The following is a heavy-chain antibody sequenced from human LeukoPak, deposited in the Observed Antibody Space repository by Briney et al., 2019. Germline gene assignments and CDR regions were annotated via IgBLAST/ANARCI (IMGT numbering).Heavy chain of an antibody. CDR3: AKSHDYQSFDY. CDR2: ISYDGSNK. Sequence: GGSLRLSCAASGFTFSSYAMHWVRQAPGKGLEWVAVISYDGSNKYYADSVKGRFTISRDNSKNTLYLQMNSLRAEDTAVYYCAKSHDYQSFDYWGQGTLVTVSS. J-gene: IGHJ4*02. CDR1: GFTFSSYA. V-gene: IGHV3-30*04. D-gene: IGHD4-11*01.